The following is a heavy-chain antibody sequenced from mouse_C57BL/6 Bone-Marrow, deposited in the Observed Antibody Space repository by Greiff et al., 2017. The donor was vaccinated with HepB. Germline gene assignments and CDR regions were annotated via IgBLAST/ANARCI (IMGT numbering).Heavy chain of an antibody. V-gene: IGHV3-6*01. J-gene: IGHJ3*01. CDR3: ARAGYSKGFAY. CDR1: GYSITSGYY. D-gene: IGHD2-5*01. Sequence: EVQLVESGPGLVKPSQSLSLTCSVTGYSITSGYYWNWIRQFPGNKLEWMGYISYDGSNNYNPSLKNRISITRDTSKNQFFLKLNSVTTEDTATYYCARAGYSKGFAYWGQGTLVTVSA. CDR2: ISYDGSN.